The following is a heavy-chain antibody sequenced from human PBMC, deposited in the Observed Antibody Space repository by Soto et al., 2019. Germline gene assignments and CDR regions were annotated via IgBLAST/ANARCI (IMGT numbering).Heavy chain of an antibody. Sequence: GGSLRLSCAASGFTFSSYAMSWVRQAPGKGLEWVSAISGSGGSTYYADSVKGRFTISRDNSKNTLYLQMNSLRAEDTAVYYWAKDRCRNFWSGSAEWYYLDYWGQGTLVTVSS. CDR1: GFTFSSYA. CDR3: AKDRCRNFWSGSAEWYYLDY. D-gene: IGHD3-3*01. CDR2: ISGSGGST. V-gene: IGHV3-23*01. J-gene: IGHJ4*02.